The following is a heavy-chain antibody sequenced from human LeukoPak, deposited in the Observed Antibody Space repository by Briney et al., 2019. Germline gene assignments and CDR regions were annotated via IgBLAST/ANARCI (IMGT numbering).Heavy chain of an antibody. D-gene: IGHD6-19*01. CDR2: ISWNSGSI. CDR1: GFIFNNYA. V-gene: IGHV3-9*01. J-gene: IGHJ4*02. CDR3: AKDNRRHYTSGPNPDSLH. Sequence: GGSLRLSCAGSGFIFNNYAMHWVRQPPGKGLERVSGISWNSGSIDYADSVKGRFTISRDNAKNSLYLQMNSLRVEDTAFYYCAKDNRRHYTSGPNPDSLHWGQGALVTVSS.